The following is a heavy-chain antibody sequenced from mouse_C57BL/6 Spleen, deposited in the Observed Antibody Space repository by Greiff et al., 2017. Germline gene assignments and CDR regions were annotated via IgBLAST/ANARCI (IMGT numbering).Heavy chain of an antibody. J-gene: IGHJ4*01. CDR3: ASPYDYDGGYAMDY. V-gene: IGHV1-82*01. Sequence: QVQLKESGPELVKPGASVKISCKASGYAFSSSWMNWVKQRPGKGLEWIGRIYPGDGDTNYNGKFKGKATLTADKSSSTAYMQLSSLTSEDSAVYFCASPYDYDGGYAMDYWGQGTSVTVSS. D-gene: IGHD2-4*01. CDR1: GYAFSSSW. CDR2: IYPGDGDT.